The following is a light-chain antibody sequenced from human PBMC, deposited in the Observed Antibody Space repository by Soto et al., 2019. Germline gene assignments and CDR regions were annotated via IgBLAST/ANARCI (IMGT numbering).Light chain of an antibody. CDR2: EVT. V-gene: IGLV2-14*01. Sequence: QSVLTQPASVSGSPGQSITISCTVTSSDIGAYNHVSWYQQYPGKAPTLVIYEVTNRPSGVSSRFSGSKSGNTASLTISGLQAEDEGDYYCSSYTTSDTWVFGGGTKVTVL. CDR1: SSDIGAYNH. CDR3: SSYTTSDTWV. J-gene: IGLJ3*02.